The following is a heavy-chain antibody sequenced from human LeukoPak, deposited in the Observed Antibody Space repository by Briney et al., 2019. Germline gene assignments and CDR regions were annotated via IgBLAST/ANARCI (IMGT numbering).Heavy chain of an antibody. CDR1: GFTFSSYW. CDR2: IKQDGSEK. D-gene: IGHD3-9*01. Sequence: PGGSLRLPCAASGFTFSSYWMSWVRQAPGKGLEWVANIKQDGSEKYYVDSVKGRFTISRDNAKNSLYLQMNSLRAEDTAVYYCARDMRYFDWLSDYWGQGTLVTVSS. J-gene: IGHJ4*02. CDR3: ARDMRYFDWLSDY. V-gene: IGHV3-7*05.